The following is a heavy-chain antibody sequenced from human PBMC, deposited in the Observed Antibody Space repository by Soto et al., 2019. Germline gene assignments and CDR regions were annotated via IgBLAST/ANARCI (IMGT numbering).Heavy chain of an antibody. V-gene: IGHV1-2*02. CDR1: GYIFTAYS. J-gene: IGHJ4*02. CDR3: AREASAVISLDY. D-gene: IGHD6-19*01. Sequence: ASVKVSCKASGYIFTAYSMHWVRQAPGQGLEWVGWFNPNSGDTIYAQKFQGRVTLTGDTSISTAYMELYSLTSDDTAVYYCAREASAVISLDYWGQGALVTVSS. CDR2: FNPNSGDT.